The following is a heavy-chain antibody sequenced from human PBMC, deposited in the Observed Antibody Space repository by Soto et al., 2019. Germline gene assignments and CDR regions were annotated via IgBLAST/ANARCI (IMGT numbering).Heavy chain of an antibody. CDR1: GGSFSGYY. V-gene: IGHV4-34*01. CDR2: INHSGST. D-gene: IGHD3-10*01. J-gene: IGHJ6*02. CDR3: ARDTPIMVRGVIYYYYYGMDV. Sequence: PSETLSLTCAVYGGSFSGYYWSWIRQPPGKGLEWIGEINHSGSTNYNPSLKSRVTISVDTSKNQFSLKLSSVTAADTAVYYCARDTPIMVRGVIYYYYYGMDVWGQGTTVTVSS.